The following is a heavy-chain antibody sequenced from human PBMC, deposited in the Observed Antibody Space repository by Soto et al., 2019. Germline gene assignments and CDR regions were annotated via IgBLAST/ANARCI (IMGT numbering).Heavy chain of an antibody. V-gene: IGHV3-7*01. CDR3: ARDRSYDDFWSGYQPNWFDP. D-gene: IGHD3-3*01. CDR2: IKQEGSEK. CDR1: GFTFSSYW. Sequence: GGSLRLSCAASGFTFSSYWMSWVRQAPGKGLEWVANIKQEGSEKYYVDSVKGRFTISRDNAKNSLYLQMNSLRAEDTAVYYCARDRSYDDFWSGYQPNWFDPWGQGTLVTVSS. J-gene: IGHJ5*02.